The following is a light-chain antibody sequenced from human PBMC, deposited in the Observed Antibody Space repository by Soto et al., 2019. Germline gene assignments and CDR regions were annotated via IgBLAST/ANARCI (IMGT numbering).Light chain of an antibody. CDR2: AAS. CDR1: QGISSY. J-gene: IGKJ5*01. Sequence: AIQLTQSPSSLSASVGDRVTSTCRASQGISSYLAWYQQKPGKAPKLLIYAASTLQSGVPSRFSGSGSGTDFTLTISCLQSEDFATYYCQQYYSYLITFGQGTRLEIK. CDR3: QQYYSYLIT. V-gene: IGKV1-8*01.